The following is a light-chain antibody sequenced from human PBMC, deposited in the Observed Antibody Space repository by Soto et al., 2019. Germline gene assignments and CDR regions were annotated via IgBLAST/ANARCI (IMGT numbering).Light chain of an antibody. Sequence: DLQMTQSPSTLSASVGDRVTLICRASQSIGYWLAWYQQKPGKAPKVLIHKASSLASGVPSRFSGSGSGTQFTLTISSLQPDDFATYYCQQYNSYFYTFGQGTKLEI. CDR1: QSIGYW. CDR2: KAS. J-gene: IGKJ2*01. CDR3: QQYNSYFYT. V-gene: IGKV1-5*03.